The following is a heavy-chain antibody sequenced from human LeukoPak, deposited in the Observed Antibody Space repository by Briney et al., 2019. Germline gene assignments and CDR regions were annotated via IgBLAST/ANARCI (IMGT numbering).Heavy chain of an antibody. CDR1: GYTFTSYY. D-gene: IGHD1-26*01. J-gene: IGHJ4*02. V-gene: IGHV1-46*03. CDR2: INPSGGST. Sequence: ASVKVSCKASGYTFTSYYMHWVRQAPGQGLEWMGIINPSGGSTSYAQKFQGRVTMTRDTSTSTVYMELSSLRYEDTAVYYCARATTTDYYFHYWGQGTLVTVSS. CDR3: ARATTTDYYFHY.